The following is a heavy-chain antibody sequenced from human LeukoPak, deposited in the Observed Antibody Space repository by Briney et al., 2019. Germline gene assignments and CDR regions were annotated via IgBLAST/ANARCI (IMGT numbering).Heavy chain of an antibody. D-gene: IGHD6-13*01. CDR2: ISGSGGST. Sequence: PGGSLRLSCAASGFTFSSYAMSWVRQAPGKGLEWVSAISGSGGSTYYADSVKGRFTISRDNSKNTLYLQMSSLRAEDTAVYYCVKDLGIAAAGGHWGQGTLVTVSS. CDR1: GFTFSSYA. V-gene: IGHV3-23*01. CDR3: VKDLGIAAAGGH. J-gene: IGHJ4*02.